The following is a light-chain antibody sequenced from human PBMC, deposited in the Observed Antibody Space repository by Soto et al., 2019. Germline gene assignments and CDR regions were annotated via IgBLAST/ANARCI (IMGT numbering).Light chain of an antibody. J-gene: IGKJ2*01. Sequence: EIVLTQSPGTLSLSPGERATLSCRASQTISSSCLAWYQQKPGQAPRLLIYAASSRSTGIPDRFSGSGSGTDFTLTISRLEPEDFAVYYCQQYGSSPGTFGQGTKLEIK. CDR3: QQYGSSPGT. CDR1: QTISSSC. V-gene: IGKV3-20*01. CDR2: AAS.